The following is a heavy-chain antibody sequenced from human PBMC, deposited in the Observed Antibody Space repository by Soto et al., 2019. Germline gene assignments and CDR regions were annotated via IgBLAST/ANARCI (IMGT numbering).Heavy chain of an antibody. Sequence: SETLSLTCAVYGASLSDNYCNWLRQPPGKGLEWIGEINHSGNTNYNPSLRSRVTISIDTSKNQLSLNLRSVSAADTAVYYCARGRGEFDAWGRGTPVTVSS. J-gene: IGHJ5*01. CDR1: GASLSDNY. CDR2: INHSGNT. D-gene: IGHD2-21*01. V-gene: IGHV4-34*01. CDR3: ARGRGEFDA.